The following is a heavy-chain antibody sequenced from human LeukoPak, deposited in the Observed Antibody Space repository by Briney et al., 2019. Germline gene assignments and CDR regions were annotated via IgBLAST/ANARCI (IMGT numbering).Heavy chain of an antibody. V-gene: IGHV4-59*01. Sequence: SETLSLTCTVSGGFISSYYWSWIRQPPGKGLEWIGYIYYSGSTNYNPSLKSRVTISVDTSKNQFSLKLSSVTAADTAVYYCAGGLYDSSGYYPTSSPFDYWGQGTLVTVSS. CDR2: IYYSGST. CDR1: GGFISSYY. CDR3: AGGLYDSSGYYPTSSPFDY. D-gene: IGHD3-22*01. J-gene: IGHJ4*02.